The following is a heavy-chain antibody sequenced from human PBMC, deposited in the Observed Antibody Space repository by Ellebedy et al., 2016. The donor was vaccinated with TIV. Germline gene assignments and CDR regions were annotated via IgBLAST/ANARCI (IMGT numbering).Heavy chain of an antibody. CDR1: GFTFSSYA. CDR3: ARDYWFDP. J-gene: IGHJ5*02. CDR2: ISYDGSDK. Sequence: GESLKISCAASGFTFSSYAMHWVRQAPGKGLEWVAVISYDGSDKYYADSVKGRFTISRDDSKNTLYLQMNRLRAEDTAVYYCARDYWFDPWGQGTLVTVSS. V-gene: IGHV3-30*01.